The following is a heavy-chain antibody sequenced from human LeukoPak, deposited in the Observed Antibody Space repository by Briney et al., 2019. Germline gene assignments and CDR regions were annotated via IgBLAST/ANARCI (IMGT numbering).Heavy chain of an antibody. CDR1: GFTFSSYS. CDR3: ARVTMKDYYYYMDV. D-gene: IGHD3-22*01. V-gene: IGHV3-21*01. CDR2: ISSSSSYI. J-gene: IGHJ6*03. Sequence: PGGSLRLSCAASGFTFSSYSMNWVRQAPGKGLEWVSSISSSSSYIYYADSVKGRFTISRDNAKNSLYLQMNSLRAEDTAVYYCARVTMKDYYYYMDVWGKGTTVTISS.